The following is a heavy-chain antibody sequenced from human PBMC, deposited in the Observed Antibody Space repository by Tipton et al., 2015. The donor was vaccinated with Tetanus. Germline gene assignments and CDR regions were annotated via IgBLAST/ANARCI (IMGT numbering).Heavy chain of an antibody. CDR2: IYSYNGNT. CDR1: GYSITRGSYY. CDR3: AKAQTPMTTVTSDYNGMDV. Sequence: GLVKPSETLSLTCSVSGYSITRGSYYWSWIRQPPGKGLEWVGSIYSYNGNTFQNPSLRSRVTMSLDTTKNQFFLKVRSVTAADTAVYYCAKAQTPMTTVTSDYNGMDVWGQGTTVTVSS. V-gene: IGHV4-39*02. J-gene: IGHJ6*02. D-gene: IGHD4-17*01.